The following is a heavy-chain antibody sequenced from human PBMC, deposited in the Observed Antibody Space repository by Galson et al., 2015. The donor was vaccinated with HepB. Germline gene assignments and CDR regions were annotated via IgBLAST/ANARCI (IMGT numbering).Heavy chain of an antibody. CDR3: ARIGDGYDHMGVYFNNGMDV. CDR1: GFTFSNYG. Sequence: SLRLSCAASGFTFSNYGFHWIRRPPGKGLEWVAVISSDGTTKNYADSVKGRFTISRDNSESTLSLEMNSLRSDDRAVYYCARIGDGYDHMGVYFNNGMDVWGQGTTVTVAS. J-gene: IGHJ6*02. D-gene: IGHD5-12*01. V-gene: IGHV3-30*04. CDR2: ISSDGTTK.